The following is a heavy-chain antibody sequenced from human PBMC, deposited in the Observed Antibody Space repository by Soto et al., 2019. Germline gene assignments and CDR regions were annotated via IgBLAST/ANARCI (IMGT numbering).Heavy chain of an antibody. CDR3: ARDEALGEAVAAIYYYGMDV. D-gene: IGHD6-19*01. CDR1: GFTFSSYG. Sequence: PGGSLRLSCAASGFTFSSYGMHWVRQAPGKGLEWVAVIWYDGSNKYYADSVKGRFTISRDNSKNTLYLQMNSLRAEDTAVYYCARDEALGEAVAAIYYYGMDVWGQGTTVTVSS. V-gene: IGHV3-33*01. CDR2: IWYDGSNK. J-gene: IGHJ6*02.